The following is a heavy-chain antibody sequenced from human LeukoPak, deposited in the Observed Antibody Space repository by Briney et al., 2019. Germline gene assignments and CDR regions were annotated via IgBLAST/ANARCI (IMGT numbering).Heavy chain of an antibody. D-gene: IGHD3-10*02. Sequence: PGGALRLSCAASGFTFSSYEMNWVRQAPGKGLEWVSYISSSGSTIYYADSVKGRFTISRDNAKNSLYLQMNSLRAEDTAVYYCAELGITMIGGVWGKGTTVTISS. J-gene: IGHJ6*04. CDR3: AELGITMIGGV. CDR1: GFTFSSYE. V-gene: IGHV3-48*03. CDR2: ISSSGSTI.